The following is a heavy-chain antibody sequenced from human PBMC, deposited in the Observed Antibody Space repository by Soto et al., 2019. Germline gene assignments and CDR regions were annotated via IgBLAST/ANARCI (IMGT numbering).Heavy chain of an antibody. V-gene: IGHV1-69*04. J-gene: IGHJ4*02. CDR1: GGTFSSYT. Sequence: ASVKVSCKASGGTFSSYTISWVRQAPGQGLEWMGRIIPILGIANYAQKFQGRVTITADKSTSTAYMELSSLRSEDTAVYYCARDPAPVDEYGDRIPIDYWGQGTLVNVSS. CDR2: IIPILGIA. CDR3: ARDPAPVDEYGDRIPIDY. D-gene: IGHD4-17*01.